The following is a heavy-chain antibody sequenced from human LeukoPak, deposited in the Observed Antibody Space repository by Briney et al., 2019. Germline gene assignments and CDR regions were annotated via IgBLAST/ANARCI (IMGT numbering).Heavy chain of an antibody. CDR3: VRDTLGEGEDANYAVYYFDY. V-gene: IGHV3-7*01. J-gene: IGHJ4*02. D-gene: IGHD4/OR15-4a*01. CDR1: GFRFNTYW. CDR2: IKQDGNEK. Sequence: PGGSLRLSCAASGFRFNTYWMSWVRQAPGKGLEWVANIKQDGNEKYYADSVKGRFTISRDNGKNSLDLQMNSLRADDTAVYYCVRDTLGEGEDANYAVYYFDYWGQGTLVTVSS.